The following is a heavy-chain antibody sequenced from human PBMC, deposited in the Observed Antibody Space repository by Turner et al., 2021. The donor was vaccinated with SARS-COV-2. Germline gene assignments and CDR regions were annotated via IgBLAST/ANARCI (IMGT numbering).Heavy chain of an antibody. D-gene: IGHD6-19*01. Sequence: QVQLQESGPGLVKPSETLSLTCTVSGGSISSYYWSWIRQPPGKGLEWIGYIHYSRSTNYNPSLKSRVTISVDTSKNQFSLKLSSVTAADTAVYYCARHGFSGWDGGGMDVWGQGTTVTVSS. CDR3: ARHGFSGWDGGGMDV. CDR2: IHYSRST. V-gene: IGHV4-59*08. CDR1: GGSISSYY. J-gene: IGHJ6*02.